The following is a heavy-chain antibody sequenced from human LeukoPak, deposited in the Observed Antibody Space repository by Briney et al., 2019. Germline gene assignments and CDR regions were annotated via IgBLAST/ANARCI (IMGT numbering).Heavy chain of an antibody. CDR3: ARDLVTSSAPDPYFYYMDV. V-gene: IGHV3-30*04. CDR2: VSSDGSRQ. CDR1: GFSFSSYV. Sequence: GTSLRLSCAASGFSFSSYVMHWVRQAPGKGLEWVALVSSDGSRQHYGASVQGLFTISRDDSKNAVFLQMNSLRPEDTAVYYCARDLVTSSAPDPYFYYMDVWGKGTTVTVSS. J-gene: IGHJ6*03. D-gene: IGHD2-21*02.